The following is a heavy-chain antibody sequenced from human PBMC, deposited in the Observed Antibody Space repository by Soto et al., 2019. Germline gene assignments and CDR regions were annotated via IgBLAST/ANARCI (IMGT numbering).Heavy chain of an antibody. J-gene: IGHJ4*02. CDR1: GFTFSSYS. CDR2: ISSSSSYI. V-gene: IGHV3-21*01. CDR3: ARDRKQQLDIDY. Sequence: GGSLRLSCAASGFTFSSYSMNWVRQAPGKGLEWVSSISSSSSYIYYADSVKGRFTISRDNAKNSLYLQVNSLRAEDTAVYYCARDRKQQLDIDYWGQGTLVTVSS. D-gene: IGHD6-13*01.